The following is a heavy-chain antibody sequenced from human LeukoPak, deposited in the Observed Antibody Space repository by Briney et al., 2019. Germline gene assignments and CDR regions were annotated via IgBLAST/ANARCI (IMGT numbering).Heavy chain of an antibody. Sequence: PGGSLRLSCAASGFTFSSYWMCWVRQAPGRGLEWVANIKQDGSVKYYVDSVKGRFTISRDKAKKSLYLQMNSLRAANTAVYYCARVPIDSSGWYVAFDIWGQGTMVTVSS. J-gene: IGHJ3*02. CDR1: GFTFSSYW. CDR3: ARVPIDSSGWYVAFDI. CDR2: IKQDGSVK. V-gene: IGHV3-7*01. D-gene: IGHD6-19*01.